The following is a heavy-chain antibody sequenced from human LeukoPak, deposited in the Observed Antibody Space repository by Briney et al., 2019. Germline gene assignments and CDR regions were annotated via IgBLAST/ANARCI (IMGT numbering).Heavy chain of an antibody. CDR2: ITGSGAGT. J-gene: IGHJ3*01. CDR3: TKDPNGDYVGAFDF. CDR1: TFAFSSYA. V-gene: IGHV3-23*01. Sequence: GGSLRLSCAASTFAFSSYAMTWVRQDPGKGLEWVSSITGSGAGTSYADSVKGRFTVSRDNSKNTLYLQMNSLRAEDTAVYYCTKDPNGDYVGAFDFWDQGTLVIVSS. D-gene: IGHD4-17*01.